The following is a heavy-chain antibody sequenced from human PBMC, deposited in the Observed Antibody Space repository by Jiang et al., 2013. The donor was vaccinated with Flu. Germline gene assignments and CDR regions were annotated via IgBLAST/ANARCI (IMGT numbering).Heavy chain of an antibody. D-gene: IGHD2-15*01. J-gene: IGHJ4*02. CDR2: INPGSGNT. CDR3: ARSSGDSCDC. V-gene: IGHV1-3*01. Sequence: VESGAEVKRPGASVKVSCKASGYSFSTYAMQWVRQAPGXRLEWMGWINPGSGNTKYSQKFQGRVTVTRDTSASTAYMELSSLRPEDTAVYYCARSSGDSCDCWGQGTLVTVSS. CDR1: GYSFSTYA.